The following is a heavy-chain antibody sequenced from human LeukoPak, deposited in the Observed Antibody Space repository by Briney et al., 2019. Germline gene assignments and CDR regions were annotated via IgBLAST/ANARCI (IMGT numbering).Heavy chain of an antibody. CDR3: ARMGPDILTGYYPNFDY. V-gene: IGHV1-8*03. J-gene: IGHJ4*02. Sequence: ASVKVSCKASGYTFTSYDINWVRQATGQGLEWMGWMNPNSGNTGYAQKFQGRVTITRNTSISTAYMELSSLRSEDTAVYYCARMGPDILTGYYPNFDYWAQGTLVTVSS. CDR1: GYTFTSYD. CDR2: MNPNSGNT. D-gene: IGHD3-9*01.